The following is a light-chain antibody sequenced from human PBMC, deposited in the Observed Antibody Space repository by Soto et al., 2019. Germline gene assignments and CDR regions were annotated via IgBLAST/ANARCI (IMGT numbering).Light chain of an antibody. J-gene: IGLJ1*01. Sequence: QSVLTQPRSVSGPPGQSVSISCSGTSSDVGTYNYVSWYQQHPGKAPKLMIYDVSKRPSGVPDRFSGSKSGNTASLTISGLQAEDEADYYCCSYAGSYPFVFGTGTKLTVL. CDR3: CSYAGSYPFV. V-gene: IGLV2-11*01. CDR1: SSDVGTYNY. CDR2: DVS.